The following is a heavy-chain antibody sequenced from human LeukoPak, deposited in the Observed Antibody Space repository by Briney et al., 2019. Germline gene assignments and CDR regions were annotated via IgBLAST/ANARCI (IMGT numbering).Heavy chain of an antibody. J-gene: IGHJ4*02. Sequence: SETLSLTCAVYGGSFIDYYWSSIRQPPGKGLEWIGEINHSGSTNYNPSLKSRVTISVDTSKNQFSLKLSSVTAADTAVYNRAREMNSRHYIKDPTSTDYWGQGNLVTVSS. D-gene: IGHD4-11*01. CDR3: AREMNSRHYIKDPTSTDY. CDR2: INHSGST. CDR1: GGSFIDYY. V-gene: IGHV4-34*01.